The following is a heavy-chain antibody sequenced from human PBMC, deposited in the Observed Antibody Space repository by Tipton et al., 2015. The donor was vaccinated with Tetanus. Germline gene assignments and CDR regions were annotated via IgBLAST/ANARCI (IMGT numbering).Heavy chain of an antibody. CDR3: APSRDSSGYFSTF. CDR2: ISSDGKKQ. V-gene: IGHV3-30*14. D-gene: IGHD3-22*01. J-gene: IGHJ4*02. CDR1: GVTFGRDV. Sequence: SLRLSCEADGVTFGRDVMHWVRQAPGKGPEWVAEISSDGKKQSYRGSVKGRFTISRDNSKNTVYLQMNSLRADDTALYYCAPSRDSSGYFSTFWGQGTLVTVAS.